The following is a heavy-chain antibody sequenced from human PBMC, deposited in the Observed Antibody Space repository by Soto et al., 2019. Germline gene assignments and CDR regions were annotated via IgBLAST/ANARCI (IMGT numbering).Heavy chain of an antibody. CDR3: AQISRAVAVTFLYFDL. J-gene: IGHJ2*01. CDR2: IYWDDDR. D-gene: IGHD2-2*01. V-gene: IGHV2-5*02. CDR1: GFSLSTSGVG. Sequence: QITLKESGPPLVKPTQTLTLTCTFSGFSLSTSGVGVGWIRQPPVKALEWLALIYWDDDRRYRPSLKSRLTNTNDTTKDQVVLTLTNMDPVDTATYYCAQISRAVAVTFLYFDLWGRGNLVSVCS.